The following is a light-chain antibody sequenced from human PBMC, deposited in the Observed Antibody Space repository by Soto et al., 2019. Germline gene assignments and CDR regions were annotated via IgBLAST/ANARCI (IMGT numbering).Light chain of an antibody. J-gene: IGLJ2*01. CDR3: AAWDDSLTAVV. V-gene: IGLV1-44*01. Sequence: QAVVTQPPSASGTPGQRVTISCSGSSSNIGSNAVNWYQQLPGTAPKLLIYSDNQRPSGVPGRFSGSKSGTSASLAFSGLQSEDEADYYCAAWDDSLTAVVFGGGTKVTVL. CDR1: SSNIGSNA. CDR2: SDN.